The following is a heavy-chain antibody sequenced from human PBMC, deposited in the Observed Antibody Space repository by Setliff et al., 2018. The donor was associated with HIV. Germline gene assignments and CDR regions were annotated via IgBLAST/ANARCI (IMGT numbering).Heavy chain of an antibody. V-gene: IGHV4-4*07. CDR1: GGSISSYY. D-gene: IGHD3-10*01. CDR2: IYTSGST. J-gene: IGHJ4*02. CDR3: ARSIYGSGTYPLDI. Sequence: SSETLSLTCTVSGGSISSYYWSWIRQPAGKGLEWIGRIYTSGSTNYNPSLKSRVTMSVDTSKTQFSLKLSSVTAAATAVYYCARSIYGSGTYPLDIWGPGILVTVSS.